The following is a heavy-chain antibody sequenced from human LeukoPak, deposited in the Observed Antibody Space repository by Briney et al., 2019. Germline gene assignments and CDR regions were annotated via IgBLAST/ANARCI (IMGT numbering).Heavy chain of an antibody. CDR2: ISSSGSTI. Sequence: PGGSLRLSCAASGFTFSSYEMNWVRQAPGKGLEWVSYISSSGSTIYYADSVKGRFTISRDNAKNSLYLQMNSLRAEDTAVYYCARDRAILMVYANDQDYGMDVWGQGTTVTISS. D-gene: IGHD2-8*01. J-gene: IGHJ6*02. CDR1: GFTFSSYE. V-gene: IGHV3-48*03. CDR3: ARDRAILMVYANDQDYGMDV.